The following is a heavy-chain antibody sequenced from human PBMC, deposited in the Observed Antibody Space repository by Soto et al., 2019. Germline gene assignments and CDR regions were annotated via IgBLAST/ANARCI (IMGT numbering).Heavy chain of an antibody. CDR2: INHSGST. D-gene: IGHD3-3*01. J-gene: IGHJ6*03. CDR1: GGSFSGYY. Sequence: SETLSLTSAVYGGSFSGYYWSWIRQPPGKGLEWIGEINHSGSTNYNPSLKSRVTISVDTSKNQFSLKLSSVTAADTAVYYCARLYDFWSGYWSYYYYMDVWGKGTTVTVSS. V-gene: IGHV4-34*01. CDR3: ARLYDFWSGYWSYYYYMDV.